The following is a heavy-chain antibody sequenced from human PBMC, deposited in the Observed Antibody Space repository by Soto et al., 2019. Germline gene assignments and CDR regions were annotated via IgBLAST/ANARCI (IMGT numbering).Heavy chain of an antibody. CDR1: GYTFTSYG. CDR2: ISAYNGNT. J-gene: IGHJ4*02. V-gene: IGHV1-18*01. D-gene: IGHD6-19*01. Sequence: QVQLVQSGAELKKPGASVKVSCKASGYTFTSYGNSWVRQAPGQGLEWMGWISAYNGNTNYAQKLQGRVTMTTDTSTSTADMELRSLRSDDTAVYYCASGVEGIALAGTPFEYWGQGTLVTVSS. CDR3: ASGVEGIALAGTPFEY.